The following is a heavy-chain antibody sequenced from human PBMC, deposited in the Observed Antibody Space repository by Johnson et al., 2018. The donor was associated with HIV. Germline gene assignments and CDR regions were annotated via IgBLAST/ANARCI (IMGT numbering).Heavy chain of an antibody. V-gene: IGHV3-23*04. Sequence: EKLVESGGGLVQPGGSLRLSCAASGFTFSSYDMHWVRQATGKGLEWVSAISGSGGSTYYADSVKGRFTISTVNSNNTLYLQMNSLRAEDTAVYYCAKELADSSGYYADAFDIWGQGTMVTVSS. CDR3: AKELADSSGYYADAFDI. CDR1: GFTFSSYD. CDR2: ISGSGGST. J-gene: IGHJ3*02. D-gene: IGHD3-22*01.